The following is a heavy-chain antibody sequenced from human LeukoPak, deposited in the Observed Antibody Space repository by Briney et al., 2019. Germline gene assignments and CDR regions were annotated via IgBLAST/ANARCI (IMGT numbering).Heavy chain of an antibody. CDR3: ASGGGRTGYSGSFFDLDY. CDR2: INPNSGGT. Sequence: ASVEVSCKASGYTFTGYYMHWVRQAPGQGLEWMGWINPNSGGTNYAQKFQGRVTMTRDTSISTAYMELSRLRSDDTAVYYCASGGGRTGYSGSFFDLDYWGQGTLVTVSS. D-gene: IGHD1-26*01. CDR1: GYTFTGYY. J-gene: IGHJ4*02. V-gene: IGHV1-2*02.